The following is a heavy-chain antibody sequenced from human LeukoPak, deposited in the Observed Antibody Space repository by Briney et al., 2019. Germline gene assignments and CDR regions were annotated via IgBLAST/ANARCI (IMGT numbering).Heavy chain of an antibody. J-gene: IGHJ4*02. V-gene: IGHV4-61*08. CDR2: IYYSGNT. Sequence: PSETLSLTCTVSGGSVSSGGYYWSWIRQPPGKGLERIGYIYYSGNTNYNPSLKSRVAISVDTSKNQFSLKLSSVAAADTAVYYCARVRYYYGSGDEGYWGQGTLVTVSS. D-gene: IGHD3-10*01. CDR1: GGSVSSGGYY. CDR3: ARVRYYYGSGDEGY.